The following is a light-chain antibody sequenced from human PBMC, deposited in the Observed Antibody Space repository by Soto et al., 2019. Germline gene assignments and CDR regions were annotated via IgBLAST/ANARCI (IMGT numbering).Light chain of an antibody. J-gene: IGKJ4*01. Sequence: EIVLMQSPGTLSLSPGERATLSCRASQSVGSSYLAWYQQKPGQAPRLLIYGASSRATGIPDRFSGSGSGTDFTLTLSRMQPEDFATYYCQQANSFPLTFGGGTKVDSK. CDR2: GAS. V-gene: IGKV3-20*01. CDR3: QQANSFPLT. CDR1: QSVGSSY.